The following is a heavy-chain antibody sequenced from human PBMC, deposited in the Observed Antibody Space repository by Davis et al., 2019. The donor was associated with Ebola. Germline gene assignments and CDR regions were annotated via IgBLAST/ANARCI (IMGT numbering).Heavy chain of an antibody. CDR3: ARMQLRGYYFDY. CDR1: GYTFTSYG. D-gene: IGHD6-6*01. J-gene: IGHJ4*02. Sequence: ASVKVSCKASGYTFTSYGISWVRQAPGQGLEWMGWISAYNGNTNYAQKFQGWVTMTRDTSISTAYMELSRLRSDDTAVYYCARMQLRGYYFDYWGQGTLVTVSS. CDR2: ISAYNGNT. V-gene: IGHV1-18*01.